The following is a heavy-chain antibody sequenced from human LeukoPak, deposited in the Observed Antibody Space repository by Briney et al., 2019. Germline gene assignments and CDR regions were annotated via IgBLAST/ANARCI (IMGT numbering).Heavy chain of an antibody. V-gene: IGHV4-39*01. CDR3: VRRHESRSYSFDK. CDR1: GDSISSYSYY. J-gene: IGHJ4*02. D-gene: IGHD3-22*01. Sequence: SETQSLTCTVSGDSISSYSYYWGWIRQPPGKGLEWIANVFHTGSTYYNPSLRSRLSISVDTSREQFSLTLSSVTAADTAVYYCVRRHESRSYSFDKWGRGTLVTVSS. CDR2: VFHTGST.